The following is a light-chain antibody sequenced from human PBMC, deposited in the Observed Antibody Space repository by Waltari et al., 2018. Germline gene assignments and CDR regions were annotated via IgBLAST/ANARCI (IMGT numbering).Light chain of an antibody. CDR2: AVS. J-gene: IGKJ3*01. V-gene: IGKV1-9*01. CDR1: QVISTY. Sequence: DIQLTQSPSFLSASVGDRVTITCRASQVISTYLAWYQQKPGKAPKLLIHAVSTLQAGVPSRFSGGGSGTEFTLTISSLQPEDFATYYCQQLSGYPFTFGPGTKVDIK. CDR3: QQLSGYPFT.